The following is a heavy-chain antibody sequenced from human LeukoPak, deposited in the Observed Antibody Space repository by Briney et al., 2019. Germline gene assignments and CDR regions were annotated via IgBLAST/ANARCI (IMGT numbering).Heavy chain of an antibody. CDR2: IYYSGNT. J-gene: IGHJ3*02. Sequence: SETLSLTCTVSGGSISSYFWSWIRQPPGKGLEWIGYIYYSGNTNYNPSLKSRVTISVDTSKNQFSLKLSSVTAADTAVYYCASARLGSGLEGAFDIWGQGTMVTVSS. D-gene: IGHD6-25*01. CDR1: GGSISSYF. V-gene: IGHV4-59*01. CDR3: ASARLGSGLEGAFDI.